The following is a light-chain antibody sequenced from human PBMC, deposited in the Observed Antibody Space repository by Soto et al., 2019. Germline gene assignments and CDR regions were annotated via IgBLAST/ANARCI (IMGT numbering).Light chain of an antibody. CDR1: QSISGW. Sequence: DIQMTQSPSTLSASVGDRVTITCRVSQSISGWLAWYQQKPGRAPKLLIYDASNLESGVPSRFSGSGSGTEFTLTISSLQPDDFATYYCQQYDSFSLTFGGGTTVEIK. V-gene: IGKV1-5*01. J-gene: IGKJ4*01. CDR2: DAS. CDR3: QQYDSFSLT.